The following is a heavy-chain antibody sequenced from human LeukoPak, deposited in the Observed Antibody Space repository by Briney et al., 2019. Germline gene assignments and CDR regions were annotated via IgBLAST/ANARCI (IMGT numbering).Heavy chain of an antibody. J-gene: IGHJ5*02. V-gene: IGHV1-2*02. Sequence: ASVKVSCKASGYTFTRNYMHWVQQAPGQGVEWMGWINANSGGTMYAKKFQGRVTMTRDTSISTAYMELSSLRSDDTAAYYCARGSGSSWFDLWGQGTLVTVSS. CDR2: INANSGGT. CDR1: GYTFTRNY. D-gene: IGHD3-10*01. CDR3: ARGSGSSWFDL.